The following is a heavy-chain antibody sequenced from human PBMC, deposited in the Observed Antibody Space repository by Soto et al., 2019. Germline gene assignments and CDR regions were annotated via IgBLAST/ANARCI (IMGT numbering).Heavy chain of an antibody. V-gene: IGHV4-30-2*01. Sequence: LALTCAVSGGSISSGGYSWSWIRQPPGKGLEWIGYIYHSGSTYYNPSLKSRVTISVDRSKNQFSLKLSSVTAADTAVYYCARYGDWPYYYGMDVWGQGTTVTVSS. J-gene: IGHJ6*02. CDR1: GGSISSGGYS. D-gene: IGHD4-17*01. CDR3: ARYGDWPYYYGMDV. CDR2: IYHSGST.